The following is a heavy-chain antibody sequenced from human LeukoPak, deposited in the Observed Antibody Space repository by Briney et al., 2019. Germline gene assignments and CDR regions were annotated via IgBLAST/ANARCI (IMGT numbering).Heavy chain of an antibody. D-gene: IGHD4-23*01. Sequence: GGSLRLSWAASGFTFSSYAMSWLRQAPGKGLEWVSAVSGNGGGTYYADSVKGRFTISRDNSKNTLYLQMSSLSAEDTAVYFCAKLSPYGGVGYWGRGTLVTVSS. V-gene: IGHV3-23*01. CDR2: VSGNGGGT. CDR1: GFTFSSYA. CDR3: AKLSPYGGVGY. J-gene: IGHJ4*02.